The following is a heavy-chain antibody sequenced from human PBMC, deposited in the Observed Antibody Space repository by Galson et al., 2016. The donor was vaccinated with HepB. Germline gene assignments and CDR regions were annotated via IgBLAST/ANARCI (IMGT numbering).Heavy chain of an antibody. V-gene: IGHV3-23*01. CDR1: GFTFSNYA. Sequence: SLRLSCAASGFTFSNYAMSWVRQAPGKGLEWVSTISDSTSGGNIYYADSVKGRFTISRDNSKNTQYLQMSSLRPDDTALYYCVTIRAYVRSGYDLVGPFDMWGQGTMVTVSS. CDR2: ISDSTSGGNI. J-gene: IGHJ3*02. D-gene: IGHD3-3*01. CDR3: VTIRAYVRSGYDLVGPFDM.